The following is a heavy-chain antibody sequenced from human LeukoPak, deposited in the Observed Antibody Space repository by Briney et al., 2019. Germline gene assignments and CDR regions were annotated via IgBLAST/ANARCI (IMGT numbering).Heavy chain of an antibody. CDR3: AREYYYASGSYLY. CDR2: IYYSGST. Sequence: SETLSLTCSVSGGSISSGGYYWSWIRQPPGKGLEWIGSIYYSGSTYYNPSLKSRVTISVDTSKNQFSLKLSSVTAADTAVYYCAREYYYASGSYLYWGQGTLVTVSS. V-gene: IGHV4-39*02. CDR1: GGSISSGGYY. D-gene: IGHD3-10*01. J-gene: IGHJ4*02.